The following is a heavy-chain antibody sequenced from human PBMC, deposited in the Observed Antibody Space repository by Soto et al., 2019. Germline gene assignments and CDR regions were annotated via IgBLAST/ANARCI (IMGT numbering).Heavy chain of an antibody. CDR3: ATSQQTVTTYGRRYYYYYYMDV. CDR1: GYTLTELS. V-gene: IGHV1-24*01. Sequence: ASLKVSCKVSGYTLTELSMHWVRQAPGKGLEWMGGFDPEDGETIYAQKFQGRVTMTEDTSTDTAYMELSSLRSEDTAVYYCATSQQTVTTYGRRYYYYYYMDVWGKGTTVTVSS. CDR2: FDPEDGET. D-gene: IGHD4-17*01. J-gene: IGHJ6*03.